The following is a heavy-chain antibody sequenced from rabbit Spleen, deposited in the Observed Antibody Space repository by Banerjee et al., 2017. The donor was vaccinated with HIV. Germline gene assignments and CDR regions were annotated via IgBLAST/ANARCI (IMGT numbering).Heavy chain of an antibody. J-gene: IGHJ6*01. Sequence: QSLEESGGGLVQPEGSLTLTCTASGISFSSSDYMCWVRQAPGKGLEWIACIDAGSSGFTYHASWAKGRFTISKTSSTTVTLQMTSLTAADTTTYFCARDSSSSFSSYGMDLWGPGTLVTVS. CDR2: IDAGSSGFT. D-gene: IGHD1-1*01. CDR1: GISFSSSDY. V-gene: IGHV1S40*01. CDR3: ARDSSSSFSSYGMDL.